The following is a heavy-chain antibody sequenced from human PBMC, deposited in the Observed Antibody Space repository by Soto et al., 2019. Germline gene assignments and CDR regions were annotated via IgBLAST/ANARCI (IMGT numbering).Heavy chain of an antibody. CDR1: GYTFTSYG. Sequence: QVQLVQSGAEVKKPGASVKVSCKASGYTFTSYGISWVRQAPGQGLEWMGWISAYNGNTNYAQKLQGRVTMTTDTTTSTAYMELRSLRSDDTAVYYCARVDGVVVVPADPNWFDPWGQGTLVTVSS. CDR3: ARVDGVVVVPADPNWFDP. CDR2: ISAYNGNT. D-gene: IGHD2-2*01. J-gene: IGHJ5*02. V-gene: IGHV1-18*01.